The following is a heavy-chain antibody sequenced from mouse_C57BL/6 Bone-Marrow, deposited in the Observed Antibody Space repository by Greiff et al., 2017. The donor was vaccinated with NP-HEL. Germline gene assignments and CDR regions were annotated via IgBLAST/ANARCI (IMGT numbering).Heavy chain of an antibody. V-gene: IGHV5-9-1*02. CDR1: GFTFSSYA. Sequence: EVKVVESGEGLVQPGGSLTLSCAASGFTFSSYAMSWVRQTPEKRLEWVAYISSGGDYIYYADTVTGRFPLSRDNARNTLYLQMSSLKSEDTAMYYCTRDGYYGSSPWFAYWGQGTLVTVSA. D-gene: IGHD1-1*01. CDR2: ISSGGDYI. CDR3: TRDGYYGSSPWFAY. J-gene: IGHJ3*01.